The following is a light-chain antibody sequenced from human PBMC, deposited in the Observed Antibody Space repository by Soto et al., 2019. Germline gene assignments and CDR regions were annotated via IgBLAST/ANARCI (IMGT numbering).Light chain of an antibody. CDR3: SSYTISRTYV. J-gene: IGLJ1*01. Sequence: QSALTQPASVSGSPGQSITISCTGTSSDVGAYNFVSWHQQHPGKAPKLIIYNVYDRPSGISYRFSGSKSVNTASLTISGLQGEDEADYHCSSYTISRTYVFGTGTKVTVL. CDR2: NVY. V-gene: IGLV2-14*03. CDR1: SSDVGAYNF.